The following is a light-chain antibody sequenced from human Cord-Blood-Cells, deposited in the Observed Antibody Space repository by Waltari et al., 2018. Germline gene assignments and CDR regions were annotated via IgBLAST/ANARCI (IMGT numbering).Light chain of an antibody. CDR3: SSYTSSSTPVV. V-gene: IGLV2-14*03. J-gene: IGLJ2*01. CDR1: SSDVGGYHY. Sequence: QSALTQPASVSGSPGQSITISCTGTSSDVGGYHYASWYQHHPGKAPKLMIYDVSNRPSGVSNRFAGSKSGNTASLTISGLQAEDEADYYCSSYTSSSTPVVFGGGTKLTVL. CDR2: DVS.